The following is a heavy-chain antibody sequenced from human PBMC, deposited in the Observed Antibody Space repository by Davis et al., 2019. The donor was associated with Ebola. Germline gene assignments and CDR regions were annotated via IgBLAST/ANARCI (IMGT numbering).Heavy chain of an antibody. CDR1: GYSISSGYY. J-gene: IGHJ5*02. CDR2: IYHSGST. V-gene: IGHV4-38-2*02. Sequence: SETLSLTCTVSGYSISSGYYWGWIRQPPGKGLEWIGSIYHSGSTNYNPSLKSRVTISVDTSKNQFSLKLSSVTAADTAVYYCARGSLNWPGIAVASQAFDPWGQGTLVTVSS. CDR3: ARGSLNWPGIAVASQAFDP. D-gene: IGHD6-19*01.